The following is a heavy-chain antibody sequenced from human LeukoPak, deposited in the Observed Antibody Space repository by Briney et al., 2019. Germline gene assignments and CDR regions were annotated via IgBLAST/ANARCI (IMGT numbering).Heavy chain of an antibody. D-gene: IGHD2-15*01. CDR1: GGSISSSSYY. V-gene: IGHV4-39*01. CDR3: ARHSRAPRSGPSFYY. J-gene: IGHJ4*02. Sequence: SETLSLTCTVSGGSISSSSYYWGWIRQPPGKGLEWIGSVYYSGSTYYNPSLKSRVTISVDTSKNQFSLKLSSVTAADTTMYYCARHSRAPRSGPSFYYWGQGTLVTVSS. CDR2: VYYSGST.